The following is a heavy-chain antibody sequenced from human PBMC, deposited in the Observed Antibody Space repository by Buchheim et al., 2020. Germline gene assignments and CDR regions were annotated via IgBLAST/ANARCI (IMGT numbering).Heavy chain of an antibody. V-gene: IGHV3-48*04. Sequence: EVQLVESGGGLVQPGGSLRLSCEVSGFTFSNYNMDWVRQAPGKGLEWVSYIHASSSPIYYAASVKGRFTVSRDNAKNSLYLQMNSLSAEDTAVYYCVRDGNIAGNFEFWGQGTL. CDR1: GFTFSNYN. CDR2: IHASSSPI. CDR3: VRDGNIAGNFEF. J-gene: IGHJ4*02. D-gene: IGHD2-15*01.